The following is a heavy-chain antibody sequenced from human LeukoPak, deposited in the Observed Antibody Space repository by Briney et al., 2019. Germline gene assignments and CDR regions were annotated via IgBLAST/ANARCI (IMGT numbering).Heavy chain of an antibody. V-gene: IGHV1-2*06. D-gene: IGHD3-22*01. Sequence: ASVKVSCKASGYTFIAYYMHWVRQAPGQGLEWMGRINPNSGGTNYAQNFQGRVTMTRDTSISTAYMELRSLRSDDTAVYYCASSYDSSGYYFDPWGQGTLVTVSS. CDR1: GYTFIAYY. J-gene: IGHJ4*02. CDR2: INPNSGGT. CDR3: ASSYDSSGYYFDP.